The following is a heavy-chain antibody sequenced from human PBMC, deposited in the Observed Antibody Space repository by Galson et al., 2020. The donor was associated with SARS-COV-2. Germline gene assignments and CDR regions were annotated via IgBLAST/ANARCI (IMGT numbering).Heavy chain of an antibody. CDR3: ARDGGGYSSPTFFDY. J-gene: IGHJ4*02. D-gene: IGHD6-19*01. CDR1: GGSISSYS. Sequence: SETLSLTCTVSGGSISSYSWTWIRQPAGKGLEWIGRIYTRGNINYNPSLKSRVIMSSDTSKNQFSLQLSSVTAADTAVYYCARDGGGYSSPTFFDYWGQGTLVIVSS. CDR2: IYTRGNI. V-gene: IGHV4-4*07.